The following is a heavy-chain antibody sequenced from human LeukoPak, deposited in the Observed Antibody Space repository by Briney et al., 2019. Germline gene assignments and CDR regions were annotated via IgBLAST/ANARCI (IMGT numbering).Heavy chain of an antibody. V-gene: IGHV5-51*01. D-gene: IGHD5-18*01. CDR3: ARRGYSYGREQNFDY. J-gene: IGHJ4*02. Sequence: GESLKISCKGSGYSFTSYWIGWVCQMPGKGLEWMGIIYPGGSDTRYSPSFQSQVTISADKSISTAYLQWSSLKASDTAMYYCARRGYSYGREQNFDYWGQGTLVTVSS. CDR2: IYPGGSDT. CDR1: GYSFTSYW.